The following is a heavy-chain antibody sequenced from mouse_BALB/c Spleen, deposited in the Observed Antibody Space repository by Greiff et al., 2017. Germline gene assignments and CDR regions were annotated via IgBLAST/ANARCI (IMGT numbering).Heavy chain of an antibody. CDR1: GYAFTSYN. V-gene: IGHV1S135*01. D-gene: IGHD1-1*01. CDR2: IDPYNGGT. J-gene: IGHJ4*01. Sequence: VHVKQSGPELVKPGASVKVSCKASGYAFTSYNMYWVKQSHGKSLEWIGYIDPYNGGTSYNQKFKGKATLTVDKSSSTAYMHLNSLTSEDSAVYYCASGFTTGEDYYAMDYWGQGTSVTVSS. CDR3: ASGFTTGEDYYAMDY.